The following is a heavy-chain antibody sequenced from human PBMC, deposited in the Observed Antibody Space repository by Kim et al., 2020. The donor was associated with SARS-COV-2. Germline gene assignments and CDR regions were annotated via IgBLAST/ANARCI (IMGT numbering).Heavy chain of an antibody. D-gene: IGHD5-12*01. Sequence: NPASVNGRFTISRDDSKSIAYLQMNSLKPEDTSVYYCTRDEEGGYVVDYWGQGTLVTVSS. J-gene: IGHJ4*02. CDR3: TRDEEGGYVVDY. V-gene: IGHV3-49*02.